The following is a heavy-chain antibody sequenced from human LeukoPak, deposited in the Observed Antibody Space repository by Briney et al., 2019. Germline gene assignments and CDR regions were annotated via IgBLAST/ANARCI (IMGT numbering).Heavy chain of an antibody. CDR2: INHSGST. D-gene: IGHD3-22*01. Sequence: SETLSLTCAVYGGSFSGYYWSWIRQPPGKGLEWIGEINHSGSTNYNPSLKSRVTISVDTSKNQFSLKLSSVTAADTAVYYCARGIRRYYYDSSGSYYFDYWGQGTLVTVSS. CDR1: GGSFSGYY. J-gene: IGHJ4*02. V-gene: IGHV4-34*01. CDR3: ARGIRRYYYDSSGSYYFDY.